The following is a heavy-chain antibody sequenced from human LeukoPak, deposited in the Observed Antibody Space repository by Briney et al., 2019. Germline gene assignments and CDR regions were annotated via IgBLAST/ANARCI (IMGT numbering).Heavy chain of an antibody. CDR3: ARAGAPQRYFAKHYFDY. V-gene: IGHV1-18*01. Sequence: ASVKVSCKASGYTFTNYGISWVRQAPGQGLEWMGSITTYSGYTNYAQKLQGRVTMTTDTSTSTAYMELRSLRSDDTAVYYCARAGAPQRYFAKHYFDYWGQGTLVTVSS. CDR1: GYTFTNYG. CDR2: ITTYSGYT. J-gene: IGHJ4*02. D-gene: IGHD3-9*01.